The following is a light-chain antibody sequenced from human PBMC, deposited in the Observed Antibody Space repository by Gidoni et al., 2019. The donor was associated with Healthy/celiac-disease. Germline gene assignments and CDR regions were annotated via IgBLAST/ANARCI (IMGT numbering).Light chain of an antibody. CDR1: QCISNY. CDR3: QKYNSAPLT. V-gene: IGKV1-27*01. CDR2: AAS. Sequence: IQMTHSPSSLSASVGDRVTITCQASQCISNYLAWYQQKPGKVPKLLIYAASTLQSGVPSRFSGSGSGTDFTLTISSLQPEDVATYYCQKYNSAPLTFGQGTKVEIK. J-gene: IGKJ1*01.